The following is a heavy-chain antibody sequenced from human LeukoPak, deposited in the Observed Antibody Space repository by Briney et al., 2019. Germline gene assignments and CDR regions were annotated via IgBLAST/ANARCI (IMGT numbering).Heavy chain of an antibody. V-gene: IGHV1-69*13. J-gene: IGHJ4*02. CDR2: IIPIFGTA. CDR3: ASSDYYDSSGYYYVTFDY. Sequence: GASVKVSCTASGGTFSSYAISWVRQAPGQGLEWMGGIIPIFGTANYAQKFQGRVTITADESTSTAYMELSSLRSEDTAVYYCASSDYYDSSGYYYVTFDYWGQGTLVTVSS. D-gene: IGHD3-22*01. CDR1: GGTFSSYA.